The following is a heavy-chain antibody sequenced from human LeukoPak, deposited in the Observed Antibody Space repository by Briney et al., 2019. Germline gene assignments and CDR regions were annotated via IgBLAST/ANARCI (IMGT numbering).Heavy chain of an antibody. V-gene: IGHV4-61*02. J-gene: IGHJ5*02. CDR1: GGSISSGRYY. CDR2: IYTSGST. Sequence: SETLSLTCSVSGGSISSGRYYWSWIRQPAGKGLEWIGRIYTSGSTNYNPSLKSRVTISVDTSKNRFSLKLSSVTAADTAVYYCARVGITIFGVVIPWFDPWGQGTLVTVSS. CDR3: ARVGITIFGVVIPWFDP. D-gene: IGHD3-3*01.